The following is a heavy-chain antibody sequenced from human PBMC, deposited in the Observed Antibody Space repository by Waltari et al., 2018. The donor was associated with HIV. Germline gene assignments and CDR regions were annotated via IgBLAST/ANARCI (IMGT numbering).Heavy chain of an antibody. J-gene: IGHJ4*02. Sequence: QLQLQESGPGLVKPSETLSLTCTVSGGSISSRSYYWGWIRQPPGKGLEWIGSMYYSGSTYYNPSLNSRVTISVDTSKNQFSLKLSSVTAADTAVYYCARHKGGPYDILTGYPLRDFDYWGQGTLVTVSS. CDR3: ARHKGGPYDILTGYPLRDFDY. V-gene: IGHV4-39*01. D-gene: IGHD3-9*01. CDR1: GGSISSRSYY. CDR2: MYYSGST.